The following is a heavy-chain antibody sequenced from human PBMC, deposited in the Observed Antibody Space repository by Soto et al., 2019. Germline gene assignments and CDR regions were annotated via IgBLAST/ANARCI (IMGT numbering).Heavy chain of an antibody. CDR2: IYKSATT. D-gene: IGHD2-15*01. CDR1: GDSISSVDYF. Sequence: PSETLSLTCSVPGDSISSVDYFWAWIRQPPGQALEYIGYIYKSATTYYNPSFETRVAISLDTSKSQFSLNLTSVTAADTAVYFCARGRYCLTGRCFPNWFDSWGQGTLVTVSS. CDR3: ARGRYCLTGRCFPNWFDS. V-gene: IGHV4-30-4*01. J-gene: IGHJ5*01.